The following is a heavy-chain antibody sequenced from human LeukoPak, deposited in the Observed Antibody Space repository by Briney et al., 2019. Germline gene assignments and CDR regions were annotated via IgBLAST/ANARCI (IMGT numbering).Heavy chain of an antibody. D-gene: IGHD5-12*01. V-gene: IGHV4-38-2*02. CDR1: GYSISSGYY. J-gene: IGHJ4*02. CDR3: ARLGYSGYQNEWYFDY. CDR2: IYHGGSTYYNPSLSRGST. Sequence: SETLSLTCTVSGYSISSGYYWGWIRQPPGKGLEWIGSIYHGGSTYYNPSLSRGSTYYNPSLRSRVTISVDTSENQFSLKLSSVTAADTAVYYCARLGYSGYQNEWYFDYWGQGTLVTVSS.